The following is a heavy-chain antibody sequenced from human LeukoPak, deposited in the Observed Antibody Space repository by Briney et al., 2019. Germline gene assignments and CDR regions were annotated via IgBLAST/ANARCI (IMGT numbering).Heavy chain of an antibody. Sequence: GGSLRLSCAASGFTFSSYWMNWARQAPGKGLEWVASINHNGNVNYYVDSVKGRFTISRDNAKNSLYPQMSNLRAEDTAVYFCARLNGASRAFDIWGQGTMVTVSS. CDR3: ARLNGASRAFDI. D-gene: IGHD2-8*01. J-gene: IGHJ3*02. CDR2: INHNGNVN. V-gene: IGHV3-7*03. CDR1: GFTFSSYW.